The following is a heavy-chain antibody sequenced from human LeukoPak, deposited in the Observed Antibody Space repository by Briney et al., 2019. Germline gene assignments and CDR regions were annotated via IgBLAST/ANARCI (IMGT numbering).Heavy chain of an antibody. CDR2: ITWNSDSI. CDR3: AKDSHAEYRSGWYFDY. Sequence: GGSLRLSCAASGFNFDDYAMHWVRQAPGKGLEWVSGITWNSDSIGYADSVKGRFTISRDNAKNSLYLQMNSLRAEDTALYYCAKDSHAEYRSGWYFDYWGQGTLVTVSS. J-gene: IGHJ4*02. CDR1: GFNFDDYA. V-gene: IGHV3-9*01. D-gene: IGHD6-19*01.